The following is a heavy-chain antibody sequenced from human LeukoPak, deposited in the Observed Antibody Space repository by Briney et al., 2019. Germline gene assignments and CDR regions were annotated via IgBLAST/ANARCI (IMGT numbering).Heavy chain of an antibody. D-gene: IGHD6-19*01. V-gene: IGHV1-18*01. Sequence: GASVKVSCKASGYTFTSYGISWVRQAPGQGLEWMGWISAYNGNTNYAQKFQGRVTITRDTSASTAYMELSSLRSEDTAVYYCARDLNGSGCPICGMDVWGQGTTVTVSS. CDR2: ISAYNGNT. J-gene: IGHJ6*02. CDR3: ARDLNGSGCPICGMDV. CDR1: GYTFTSYG.